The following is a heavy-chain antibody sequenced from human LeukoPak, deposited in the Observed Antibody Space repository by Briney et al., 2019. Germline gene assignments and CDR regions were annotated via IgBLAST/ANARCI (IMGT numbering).Heavy chain of an antibody. J-gene: IGHJ6*02. D-gene: IGHD6-13*01. Sequence: SETLSLTCTVSGGSVSSGSYYWSWIRQPPGKGLEWIGYIYYSGSTYYNPSLKSRVTISVDTSKNQFSLKLSSVTAADTAVYYCARDNRGSWYVYYYYGMDVWGQGTTVTVSS. CDR3: ARDNRGSWYVYYYYGMDV. CDR1: GGSVSSGSYY. V-gene: IGHV4-30-4*08. CDR2: IYYSGST.